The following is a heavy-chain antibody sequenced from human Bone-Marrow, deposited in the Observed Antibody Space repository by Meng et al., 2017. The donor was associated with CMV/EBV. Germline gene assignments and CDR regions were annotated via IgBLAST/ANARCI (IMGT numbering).Heavy chain of an antibody. CDR2: INPNSGGT. Sequence: ASVKVSCKASGYTFTGYYMHWVRQAPGQGLEWMGWINPNSGGTNYAQKFQGRVTMTRDTSISTAYMELRSLRSDDTAVYYCARDRGIGSGWTVFDYWGQGTLVTVSS. J-gene: IGHJ4*02. CDR1: GYTFTGYY. V-gene: IGHV1-2*02. CDR3: ARDRGIGSGWTVFDY. D-gene: IGHD6-19*01.